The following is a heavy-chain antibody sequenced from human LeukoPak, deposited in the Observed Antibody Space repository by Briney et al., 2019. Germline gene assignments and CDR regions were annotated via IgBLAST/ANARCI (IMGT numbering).Heavy chain of an antibody. CDR3: ARGSGYSSGWYGGYFDY. CDR1: GYTFTSYY. D-gene: IGHD6-19*01. CDR2: INPNSGGT. J-gene: IGHJ4*02. Sequence: ASVKVSCKASGYTFTSYYMHWVRQAPGQGLEWMGWINPNSGGTNYAQKFQGRVTMTRDTSISTAYMELSRLRSDDTAVYYCARGSGYSSGWYGGYFDYWGQGTLVTVSS. V-gene: IGHV1-2*02.